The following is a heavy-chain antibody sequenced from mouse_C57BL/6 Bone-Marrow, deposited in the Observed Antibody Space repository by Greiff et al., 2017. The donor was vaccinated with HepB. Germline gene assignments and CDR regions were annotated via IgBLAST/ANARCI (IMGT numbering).Heavy chain of an antibody. Sequence: EVQLQESGGGLVKPGGSLKLSCAASGFTFSSYAMSWVRQTPEKRLEWVATISDGGSYTYYPDNVKGRFTISRDNAKNNLYLQMSHLKSEDTAMYYCARANWVWFAYWGQGTLVTVSA. V-gene: IGHV5-4*01. J-gene: IGHJ3*01. CDR1: GFTFSSYA. D-gene: IGHD4-1*01. CDR3: ARANWVWFAY. CDR2: ISDGGSYT.